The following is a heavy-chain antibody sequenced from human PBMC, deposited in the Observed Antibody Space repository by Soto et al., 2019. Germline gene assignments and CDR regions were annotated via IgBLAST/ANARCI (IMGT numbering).Heavy chain of an antibody. V-gene: IGHV3-30*18. CDR2: ISYDGSNK. Sequence: GGSLRLSCAASGFTFSSYGMHWVRQAPGKGLEWVAVISYDGSNKYYADSVKGRFTISRDNSKNTLYLQMNSLRAEDTAVYYCAKSLYSSGPMDVWGKGTTVTVSS. D-gene: IGHD6-25*01. CDR3: AKSLYSSGPMDV. CDR1: GFTFSSYG. J-gene: IGHJ6*03.